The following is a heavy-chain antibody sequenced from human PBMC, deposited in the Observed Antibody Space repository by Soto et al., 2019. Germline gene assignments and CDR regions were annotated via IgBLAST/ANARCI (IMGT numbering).Heavy chain of an antibody. V-gene: IGHV1-18*01. CDR3: ARVRIAAAGTRGYYYYYMDV. D-gene: IGHD6-13*01. CDR1: GYTFTSYG. J-gene: IGHJ6*03. Sequence: ASVKVSCKASGYTFTSYGISWVRQAPGQGLEWMGWISAYNGNTNYAQKLQGRATMTTDTSTSTAYMELRSLRSDDTAVYYCARVRIAAAGTRGYYYYYMDVWGKGTTVTVSS. CDR2: ISAYNGNT.